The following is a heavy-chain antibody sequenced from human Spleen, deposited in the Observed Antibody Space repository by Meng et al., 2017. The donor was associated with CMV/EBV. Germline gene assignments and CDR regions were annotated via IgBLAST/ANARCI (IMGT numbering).Heavy chain of an antibody. CDR3: ARYYYDSRGYPINGMDV. D-gene: IGHD3-22*01. CDR1: GFTFSSYS. Sequence: GESLKISCAASGFTFSSYSMNWVRQAPGKGLEWVSSISRSSSYIYYADSVKGRFTISRDNAKNSLYLQMNSLRAEDTAFYYCARYYYDSRGYPINGMDVWGQGTTVTVSS. V-gene: IGHV3-21*01. CDR2: ISRSSSYI. J-gene: IGHJ6*02.